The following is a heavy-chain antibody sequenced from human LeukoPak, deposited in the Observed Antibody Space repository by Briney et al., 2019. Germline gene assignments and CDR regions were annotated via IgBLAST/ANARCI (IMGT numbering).Heavy chain of an antibody. CDR1: GFTFSSYW. CDR2: IYSGGGT. Sequence: GGSLRLSCAASGFTFSSYWMSWVRQAPGKGLEWVSVIYSGGGTYYADSVKGRFTISRDDSKNTLSLQMNSLRVEDTAVYYCATSGYLFFDYWGQGTPVTISS. D-gene: IGHD3-22*01. CDR3: ATSGYLFFDY. J-gene: IGHJ4*02. V-gene: IGHV3-66*01.